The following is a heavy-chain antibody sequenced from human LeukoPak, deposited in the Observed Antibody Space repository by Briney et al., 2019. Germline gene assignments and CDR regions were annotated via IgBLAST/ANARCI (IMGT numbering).Heavy chain of an antibody. J-gene: IGHJ4*02. CDR2: TSSDLNVK. V-gene: IGHV3-30-3*01. CDR1: GFTFRNYV. CDR3: AREGYYGSGSPPSLYFDY. D-gene: IGHD3-10*01. Sequence: GGSLRLSCAASGFTFRNYVIHWVRQAPGKGLEWVAVTSSDLNVKLYADSVKGRFTISRDNPRSTLYLQMNSLRPEDTAIYYCAREGYYGSGSPPSLYFDYWGQGTLVTVSS.